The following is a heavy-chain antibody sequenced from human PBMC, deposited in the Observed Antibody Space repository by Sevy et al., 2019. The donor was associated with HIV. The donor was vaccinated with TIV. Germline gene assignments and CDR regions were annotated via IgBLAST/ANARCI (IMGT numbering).Heavy chain of an antibody. CDR3: AKGDSDSGSRYWFDP. Sequence: GGSLRLSCAASGFTFSSSAMSWVRQAPGKGLEWVSGFSGGGDNTHYADSVKGRFTISRDTSKNTLYLQMNSLRAEDPAVYYCAKGDSDSGSRYWFDPWGQGTLVTVSS. D-gene: IGHD3-10*01. V-gene: IGHV3-23*01. CDR2: FSGGGDNT. J-gene: IGHJ5*02. CDR1: GFTFSSSA.